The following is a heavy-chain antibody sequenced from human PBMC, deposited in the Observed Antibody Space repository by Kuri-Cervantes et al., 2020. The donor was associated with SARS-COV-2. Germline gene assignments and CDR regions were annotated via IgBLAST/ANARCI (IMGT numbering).Heavy chain of an antibody. CDR1: GFTFSSYG. D-gene: IGHD3-3*01. V-gene: IGHV3-30*02. CDR3: AKDRRGLRFLEWLLTNDAFDI. J-gene: IGHJ3*02. CDR2: IRYDGSNK. Sequence: GESLKISCAASGFTFSSYGMHWVRQAPGKGLEWVAFIRYDGSNKYYADSVKGRFTISRDNSKNTLYLQMNSLRAEDTAVYYCAKDRRGLRFLEWLLTNDAFDIWGQGTMVTVSS.